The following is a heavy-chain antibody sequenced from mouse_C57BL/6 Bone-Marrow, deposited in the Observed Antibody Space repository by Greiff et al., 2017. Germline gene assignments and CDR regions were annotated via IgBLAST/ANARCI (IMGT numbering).Heavy chain of an antibody. Sequence: EVMLVESGGGLVKPGGSLKLSCAASGFTFSSYTMSWVRQTPEKRLEWVATISGGGGNTYYPDSVKGRFTISRDNAKNTLYLQMSSLRSEDTALYYCARRDSSGYVDYYAMDYWGQGTAVTVSS. V-gene: IGHV5-9*01. D-gene: IGHD3-2*02. CDR2: ISGGGGNT. CDR3: ARRDSSGYVDYYAMDY. J-gene: IGHJ4*01. CDR1: GFTFSSYT.